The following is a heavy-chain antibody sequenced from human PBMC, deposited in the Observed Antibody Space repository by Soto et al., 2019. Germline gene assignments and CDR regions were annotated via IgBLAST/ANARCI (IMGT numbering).Heavy chain of an antibody. CDR2: IIPIFGTA. D-gene: IGHD2-2*02. J-gene: IGHJ5*02. CDR3: ASFGDCSSTSCYTIPWFDP. V-gene: IGHV1-69*13. Sequence: GASVKVSCKPSGGTFSSYAISWVRQAPGQGLEWMGGIIPIFGTANYAQKFQGRVTITADESTSTAYMELSSLRSEDTAVYYCASFGDCSSTSCYTIPWFDPWGQGTLVTVSS. CDR1: GGTFSSYA.